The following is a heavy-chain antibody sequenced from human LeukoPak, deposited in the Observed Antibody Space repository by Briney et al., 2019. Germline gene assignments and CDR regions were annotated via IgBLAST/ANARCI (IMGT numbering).Heavy chain of an antibody. Sequence: PSETLSLTCSVSGGSISTYYWSWIRQPAGKGLEWIGRIYSGGSSNYNPSLKSRLTMSVDTSKNQFSLKLTSVTAADTAVYYCARGSRSSMDMFDYWGQGTLVTVSS. D-gene: IGHD2/OR15-2a*01. CDR1: GGSISTYY. V-gene: IGHV4-4*07. CDR3: ARGSRSSMDMFDY. CDR2: IYSGGSS. J-gene: IGHJ4*02.